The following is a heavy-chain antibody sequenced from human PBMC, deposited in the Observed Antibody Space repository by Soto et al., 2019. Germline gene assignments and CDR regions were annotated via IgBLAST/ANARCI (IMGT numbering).Heavy chain of an antibody. D-gene: IGHD5-12*01. CDR2: IWYDGSNK. J-gene: IGHJ4*02. CDR3: ARDHSGYYFDY. V-gene: IGHV3-33*01. Sequence: QSGGSLRLSCAASGFTFSNYGMHWVRQAPGKGLEWVAVIWYDGSNKYYADSVKGRFTISRDDSRDTLYLQMSSLRPEDTAVYYCARDHSGYYFDYWGQGTLVTVSS. CDR1: GFTFSNYG.